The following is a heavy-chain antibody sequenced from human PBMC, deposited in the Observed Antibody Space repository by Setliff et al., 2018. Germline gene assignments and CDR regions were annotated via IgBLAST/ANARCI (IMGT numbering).Heavy chain of an antibody. V-gene: IGHV3-48*03. J-gene: IGHJ4*02. Sequence: HPGGSLRLSCTTSGFTFSSYEVNWVRQAPGKGLEWVSYISSSGTTKHYADSVKGRFIISRDNSKNTFDLQMNSLRAEDTAVYYCRVWIGDLSRDFWGRGTLVTVSS. D-gene: IGHD3-10*01. CDR2: ISSSGTTK. CDR1: GFTFSSYE. CDR3: RVWIGDLSRDF.